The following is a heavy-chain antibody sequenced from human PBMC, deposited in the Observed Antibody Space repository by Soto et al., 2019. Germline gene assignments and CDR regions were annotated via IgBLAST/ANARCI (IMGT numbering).Heavy chain of an antibody. J-gene: IGHJ6*02. Sequence: ASVKVSCKASGGTFSSYAISWVRQAPGQGLEWMGGIIPIFGTANYAQKFQGRDTITADESTSTAYMELSSLRSEVTAVYYCALDYYYGMDVWGQGTTVTVSS. V-gene: IGHV1-69*13. CDR2: IIPIFGTA. CDR1: GGTFSSYA. CDR3: ALDYYYGMDV.